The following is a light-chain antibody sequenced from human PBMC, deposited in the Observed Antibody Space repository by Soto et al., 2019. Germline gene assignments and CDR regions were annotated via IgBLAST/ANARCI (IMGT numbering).Light chain of an antibody. Sequence: QSALTQPPSASGSSGQSVTISCTGPSSYVGGYTSVSWYQQHPGKAPELVIYEVSKRPSGVPDCFTGSNSGNTASLTASGLQAGDEADYYSVTYAGSKNYVFGPG. J-gene: IGLJ1*01. V-gene: IGLV2-8*01. CDR1: SSYVGGYTS. CDR3: VTYAGSKNYV. CDR2: EVS.